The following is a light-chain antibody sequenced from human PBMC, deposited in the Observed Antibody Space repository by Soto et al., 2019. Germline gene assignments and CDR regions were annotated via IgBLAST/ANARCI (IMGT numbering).Light chain of an antibody. J-gene: IGKJ2*01. CDR1: QSVGSN. V-gene: IGKV3-15*01. CDR2: GAS. CDR3: QQYNNWPPYT. Sequence: EIIMMQSPVTLSVSPGERDTLSCRASQSVGSNLAWYQQKPGQTPGLLIYGASTRATGTPARFSGSGSGTEFTLTISGLQSEDFASSYCQQYNNWPPYTFGQGTKLEIK.